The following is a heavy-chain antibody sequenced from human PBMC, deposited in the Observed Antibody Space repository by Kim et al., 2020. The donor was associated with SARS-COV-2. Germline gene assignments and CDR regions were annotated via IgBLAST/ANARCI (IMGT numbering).Heavy chain of an antibody. CDR1: GYSFTSYW. D-gene: IGHD4-17*01. V-gene: IGHV5-10-1*01. CDR2: IDPSDSYT. CDR3: AKDYGDYNAFDI. J-gene: IGHJ3*02. Sequence: GESLKISCKGSGYSFTSYWISWVRQMPGKGLEWMGRIDPSDSYTNYSPSFQGHVTISADKSISTAYLQWSSLKASDTAMYYCAKDYGDYNAFDIWGQGTMVTVSS.